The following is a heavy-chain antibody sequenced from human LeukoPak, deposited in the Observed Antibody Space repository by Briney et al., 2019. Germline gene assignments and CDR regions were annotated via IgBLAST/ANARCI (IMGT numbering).Heavy chain of an antibody. CDR3: ARDLTGTTPGDY. D-gene: IGHD1-20*01. Sequence: GGSLRLSCAASGFTFSDYYMSWIRQAPGKGLEWVSYISSSSSYTNYADSVKGRFTISRDNAKNSLYLQMNSLRAEDTAVYYCARDLTGTTPGDYRGQGTLVTVSS. CDR2: ISSSSSYT. J-gene: IGHJ4*02. CDR1: GFTFSDYY. V-gene: IGHV3-11*06.